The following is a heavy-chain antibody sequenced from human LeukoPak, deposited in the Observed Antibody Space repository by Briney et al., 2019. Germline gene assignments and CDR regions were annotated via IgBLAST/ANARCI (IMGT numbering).Heavy chain of an antibody. CDR2: ISSSGSTI. D-gene: IGHD6-13*01. J-gene: IGHJ4*02. CDR1: GFTFSSYE. CDR3: GRDQAAAGRN. Sequence: PGGSLRLSCAGSGFTFSSYEMNWVRQAPGKGLEWVSYISSSGSTIYYADSVKGRFTISRDNAKNSLYLQMNSLRAEDTAVYYCGRDQAAAGRNWGQGTLVTVSS. V-gene: IGHV3-48*03.